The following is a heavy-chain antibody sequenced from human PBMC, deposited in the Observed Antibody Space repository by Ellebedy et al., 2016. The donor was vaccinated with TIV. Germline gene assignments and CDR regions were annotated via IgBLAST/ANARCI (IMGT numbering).Heavy chain of an antibody. D-gene: IGHD1-1*01. CDR3: ARGGRTGGYYYGIDV. Sequence: PGGSLRLSCEASGVTFSSYGMNWVRQAPGKGLEWVSSISSSSSYIYYADSVKGRFTISRDNAKNSLYLQVNSLRAEDTAVYYCARGGRTGGYYYGIDVWGQGTTVTVSS. V-gene: IGHV3-21*01. J-gene: IGHJ6*02. CDR2: ISSSSSYI. CDR1: GVTFSSYG.